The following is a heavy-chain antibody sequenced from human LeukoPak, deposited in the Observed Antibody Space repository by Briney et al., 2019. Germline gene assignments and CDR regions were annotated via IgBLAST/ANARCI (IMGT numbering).Heavy chain of an antibody. V-gene: IGHV3-21*01. CDR1: GFTFSSYS. CDR3: ARALPQQLINYYYYGMDV. D-gene: IGHD6-13*01. CDR2: ISSSSSYI. Sequence: GGSLRLSCAASGFTFSSYSMNWVRQAPGKGLEWVSSISSSSSYIYYADSVKGRFTISRDNAKNSLYLQMNSLRAEDTAVYYCARALPQQLINYYYYGMDVWGQGTTVTVSS. J-gene: IGHJ6*02.